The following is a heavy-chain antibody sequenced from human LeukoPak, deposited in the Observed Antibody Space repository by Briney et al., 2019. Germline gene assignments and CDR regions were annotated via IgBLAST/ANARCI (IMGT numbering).Heavy chain of an antibody. CDR2: IYTDGRT. J-gene: IGHJ4*02. CDR3: ARVDTGRGGGWVPFDY. V-gene: IGHV3-66*02. D-gene: IGHD3-10*01. Sequence: TGGSLRLSCAASGLTVSINYMTWLRQAPEKGLKWVSVIYTDGRTYYADSVRGRFTIPRDNSKNTVYLQMNTLTTEDTAVYYCARVDTGRGGGWVPFDYWGQGTPVTVSS. CDR1: GLTVSINY.